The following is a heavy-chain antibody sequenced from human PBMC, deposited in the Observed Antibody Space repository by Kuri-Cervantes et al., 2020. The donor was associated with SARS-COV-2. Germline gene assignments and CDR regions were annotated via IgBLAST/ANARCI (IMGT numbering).Heavy chain of an antibody. V-gene: IGHV3-49*04. CDR3: TREIQFNGLVDY. CDR1: GFTFSSYA. J-gene: IGHJ4*02. CDR2: IRSKAYGGTT. Sequence: GGSLRLSCAASGFTFSSYAMSWVRQAPGKGLEWVGFIRSKAYGGTTEYAASVKGRFTISRDDSKSIAYLQMNSLKTEDTAVYYCTREIQFNGLVDYWGQGTLVTVSS. D-gene: IGHD6-6*01.